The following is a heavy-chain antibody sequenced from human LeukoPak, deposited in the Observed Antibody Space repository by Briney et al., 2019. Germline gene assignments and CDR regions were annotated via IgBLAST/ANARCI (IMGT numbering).Heavy chain of an antibody. CDR1: GYTFTSYG. CDR2: ISAYNGNT. D-gene: IGHD3-16*01. V-gene: IGHV1-18*01. J-gene: IGHJ3*02. Sequence: ASVKVSCKASGYTFTSYGISWVRQAPGQGLEWMGWISAYNGNTNYAQKLQGRVTMTTDTSTSTAYMELRSLRSDDTAVYYCARKSLTYYESLDALDMWGQGTRVTVS. CDR3: ARKSLTYYESLDALDM.